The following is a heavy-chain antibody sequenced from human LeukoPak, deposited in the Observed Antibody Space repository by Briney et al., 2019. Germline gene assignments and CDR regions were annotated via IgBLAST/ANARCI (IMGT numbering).Heavy chain of an antibody. CDR1: GFTFSSYA. J-gene: IGHJ4*02. D-gene: IGHD6-19*01. Sequence: GGSLRLSCAASGFTFSSYAMSWVRQAPGKGLEWVSAISGSGGSTYYADSVKGRFTISRDNSKNTLYLQMNSLRAEGTAVYYCAKRGGYSSGWYYFDYWGQGTLVTVSS. CDR2: ISGSGGST. V-gene: IGHV3-23*01. CDR3: AKRGGYSSGWYYFDY.